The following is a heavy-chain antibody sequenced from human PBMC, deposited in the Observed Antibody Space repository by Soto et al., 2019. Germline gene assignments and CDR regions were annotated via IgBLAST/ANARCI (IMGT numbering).Heavy chain of an antibody. CDR2: ISNSGST. CDR1: GGSVTSDEDY. Sequence: SETLSLTCTVSGGSVTSDEDYWGWIRQSPGKGLEWIGYISNSGSTGYNPSLKTRLSMSVDRSKNQFTLRLTSVTAADTAVYFCATESGSTYGYFDYWGQGTQVTVS. J-gene: IGHJ4*02. CDR3: ATESGSTYGYFDY. V-gene: IGHV4-30-4*01. D-gene: IGHD5-18*01.